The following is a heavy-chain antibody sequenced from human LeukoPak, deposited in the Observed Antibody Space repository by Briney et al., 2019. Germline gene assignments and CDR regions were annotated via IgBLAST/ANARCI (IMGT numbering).Heavy chain of an antibody. CDR2: ISYDGSNK. CDR3: AKDLARYSYGLNWFDP. V-gene: IGHV3-30*18. D-gene: IGHD5-18*01. Sequence: GGSLRLSCAASGFTFSSYGMHWVRQAPGKGLEWVAVISYDGSNKYYADSVKGRFTISRDNSKNTLYLQMNSLSAEDTAVYYCAKDLARYSYGLNWFDPWGQGTLVTVSS. J-gene: IGHJ5*02. CDR1: GFTFSSYG.